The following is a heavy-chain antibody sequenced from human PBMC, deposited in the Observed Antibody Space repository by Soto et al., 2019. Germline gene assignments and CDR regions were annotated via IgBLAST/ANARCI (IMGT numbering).Heavy chain of an antibody. CDR2: ISYDGSNK. CDR3: AKRVGTRGYSYDKFDY. J-gene: IGHJ4*02. D-gene: IGHD5-18*01. V-gene: IGHV3-30*18. Sequence: GESLKISCAASGFTFSSYGMHWVRQAPGKGLEWVAVISYDGSNKYYADSVKGRFTISRDNSKNTLYLQMNSLRAEDTAVYYCAKRVGTRGYSYDKFDYWGQGTLVTVSS. CDR1: GFTFSSYG.